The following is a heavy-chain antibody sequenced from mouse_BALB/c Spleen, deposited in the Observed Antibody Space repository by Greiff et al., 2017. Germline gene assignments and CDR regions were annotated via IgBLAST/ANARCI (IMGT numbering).Heavy chain of an antibody. V-gene: IGHV5-4*02. J-gene: IGHJ4*01. Sequence: EVQLVESGGGLVKPGGSLKLSCAASGFTFSDYYMYWVRQTPEKRLEWVATISDGGSYTYYPDSVKGRFTISRDNAKNNLYLQMSSLKSEDTAMYYCARDRDGNSYAMDYWGQGTSVTVSS. CDR1: GFTFSDYY. CDR2: ISDGGSYT. D-gene: IGHD2-1*01. CDR3: ARDRDGNSYAMDY.